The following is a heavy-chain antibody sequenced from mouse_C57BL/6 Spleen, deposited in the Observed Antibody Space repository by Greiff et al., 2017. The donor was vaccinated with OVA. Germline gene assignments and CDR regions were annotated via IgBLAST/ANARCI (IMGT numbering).Heavy chain of an antibody. CDR2: ISNGGGST. D-gene: IGHD2-3*01. J-gene: IGHJ3*01. CDR3: ARHRGVYDGYPAWFAY. V-gene: IGHV5-12*01. CDR1: GFTFSDYY. Sequence: EVQLVESGGGLVQPGGSLKLSCAASGFTFSDYYMYWVRQTPEKRLEWVAYISNGGGSTYYPDTVKGRFTISRDNAKNTLYLQMSRLKSEDTAMYYCARHRGVYDGYPAWFAYWGQGTLVTVSA.